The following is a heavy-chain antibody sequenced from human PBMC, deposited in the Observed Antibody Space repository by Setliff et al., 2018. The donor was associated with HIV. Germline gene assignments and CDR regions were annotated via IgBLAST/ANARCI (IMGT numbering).Heavy chain of an antibody. CDR3: ARLRLYNSALDY. V-gene: IGHV3-66*02. Sequence: GGSLRLSCAASGFTVSTYYMSWVRQAPGKGLEWVSTIYSDGSTYHADSVSGRFTLSRDISENALYLQIDSLRPEDTAVYYCARLRLYNSALDYWGQGTLVTVSS. CDR2: IYSDGST. J-gene: IGHJ4*02. D-gene: IGHD3-10*01. CDR1: GFTVSTYY.